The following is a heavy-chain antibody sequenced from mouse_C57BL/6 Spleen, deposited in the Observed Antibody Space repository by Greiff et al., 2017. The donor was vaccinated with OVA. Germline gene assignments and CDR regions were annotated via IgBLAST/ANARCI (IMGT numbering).Heavy chain of an antibody. CDR3: AKPYYDGSSDWYFDV. D-gene: IGHD1-1*01. J-gene: IGHJ1*03. CDR1: GYTFTSYW. CDR2: IDPNSGGT. V-gene: IGHV1-72*01. Sequence: QVQLQQPGAELVKPGASVKLSCKASGYTFTSYWMHWVKQRPGRGLEWIGRIDPNSGGTKYNEKFKSKATLTVDKSSRTAYMQLSSLTTGDSSDYYCAKPYYDGSSDWYFDVWGTGTTVTVSS.